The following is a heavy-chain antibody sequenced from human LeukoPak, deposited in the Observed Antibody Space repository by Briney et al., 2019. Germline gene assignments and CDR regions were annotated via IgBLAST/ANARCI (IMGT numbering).Heavy chain of an antibody. CDR2: FDPEDGET. D-gene: IGHD1-26*01. Sequence: ASVKVSCKVSGYTLTELSMHWVRQAPGKGLEWMGGFDPEDGETIYAQKFQGRVTMTEDTSTDTAYMELCSLRSEDTAVYYCATDLLVVGATTVRFDYWGQGTLVTVSS. J-gene: IGHJ4*02. CDR1: GYTLTELS. V-gene: IGHV1-24*01. CDR3: ATDLLVVGATTVRFDY.